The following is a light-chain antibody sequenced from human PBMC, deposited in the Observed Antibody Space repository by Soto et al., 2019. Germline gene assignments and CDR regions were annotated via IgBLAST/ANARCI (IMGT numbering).Light chain of an antibody. CDR2: EVS. Sequence: QSVLTQPASVSGSPGQSITTSCAGTSSDIGGYNYVSWYQQHPGKAPKVMIYEVSNRPSGVSNRFSGSKSGNTASLTISGLQAEDEADYYCSSYTSSSTLYVFGSGTKVTVL. V-gene: IGLV2-14*01. CDR1: SSDIGGYNY. CDR3: SSYTSSSTLYV. J-gene: IGLJ1*01.